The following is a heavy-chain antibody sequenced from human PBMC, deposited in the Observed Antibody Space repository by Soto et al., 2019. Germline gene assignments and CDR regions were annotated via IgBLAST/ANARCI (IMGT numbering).Heavy chain of an antibody. J-gene: IGHJ4*02. V-gene: IGHV4-30-2*01. CDR3: ARGSGYLDY. CDR1: GGSISSGGYS. D-gene: IGHD3-22*01. Sequence: SETLSLTCAVSGGSISSGGYSWSWIRQPPGKGLEWIGYIYHSGSTYYNPSLKSRVTISVDRSKNQFSLKLSSVTAADTAVYYCARGSGYLDYWGQGTLVTVS. CDR2: IYHSGST.